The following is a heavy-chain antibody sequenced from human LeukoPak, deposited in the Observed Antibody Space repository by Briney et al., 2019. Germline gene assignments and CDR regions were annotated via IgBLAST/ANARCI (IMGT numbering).Heavy chain of an antibody. CDR2: TSSSGSTI. CDR1: GFTFSDYY. V-gene: IGHV3-11*01. Sequence: GGSLRLSCAASGFTFSDYYMSWIRQAPGKGREWVSYTSSSGSTIYYADSVKGRFTISRDNAKNSLYLQMNSLRAEDTAVYYCARQRGYSYGFEDPKHFDYWGQGTLVTVSS. CDR3: ARQRGYSYGFEDPKHFDY. J-gene: IGHJ4*02. D-gene: IGHD5-18*01.